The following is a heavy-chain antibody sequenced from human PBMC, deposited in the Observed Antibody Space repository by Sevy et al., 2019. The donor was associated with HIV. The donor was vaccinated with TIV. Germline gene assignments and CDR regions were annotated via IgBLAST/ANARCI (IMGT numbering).Heavy chain of an antibody. D-gene: IGHD3-10*01. CDR2: NNDVGST. V-gene: IGHV4-34*01. Sequence: SETLSLTCAVYGGSFNGYFWSWIRHSPGKGLEWIGENNDVGSTRYNPSLNSRVTISVDTSKSQFSLNLTSVTAADTAVYFCARVPSLYGSGSYYREYYFDSWGQATLVTVSS. CDR3: ARVPSLYGSGSYYREYYFDS. CDR1: GGSFNGYF. J-gene: IGHJ4*02.